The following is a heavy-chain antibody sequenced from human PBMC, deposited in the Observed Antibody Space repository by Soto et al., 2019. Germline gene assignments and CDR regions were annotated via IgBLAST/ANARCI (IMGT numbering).Heavy chain of an antibody. D-gene: IGHD3-9*01. V-gene: IGHV3-7*04. J-gene: IGHJ4*02. Sequence: EVQLVESGGDLVQPGGSLRLSCAASGVTFSVTWMTWVRQAPGKGLEWVATIKGDGSEKHYVDSVKGRFTISRDNAKNSVYLQMNSLRVHDTAVYYCVRGDGFLTNSWGQGTLVTVS. CDR1: GVTFSVTW. CDR2: IKGDGSEK. CDR3: VRGDGFLTNS.